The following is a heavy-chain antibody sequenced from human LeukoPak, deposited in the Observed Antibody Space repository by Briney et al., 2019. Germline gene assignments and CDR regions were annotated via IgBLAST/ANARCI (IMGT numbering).Heavy chain of an antibody. Sequence: GSLRLSCAASGFTVSNNYMSCVRQAPGKGLEWVSVIYSGVTAHYADSVKGRFTISRDNSKNTLYLQMNNLRAEDTVVYYCARDANYDHTYWGQGTLVTVSS. D-gene: IGHD4/OR15-4a*01. CDR1: GFTVSNNY. CDR2: IYSGVTA. V-gene: IGHV3-66*01. J-gene: IGHJ4*02. CDR3: ARDANYDHTY.